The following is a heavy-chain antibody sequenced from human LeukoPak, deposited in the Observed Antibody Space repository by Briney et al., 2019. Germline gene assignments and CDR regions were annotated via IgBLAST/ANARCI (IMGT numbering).Heavy chain of an antibody. V-gene: IGHV3-33*01. J-gene: IGHJ4*02. D-gene: IGHD5-18*01. Sequence: GGSLRLSCAASGFTFSSYGMHWVRQAPGKGLEWVVVIWYDGSNKYYADSVKGRFTISRDNSKNTLYLQMNSLRAEDTAVYYCARVRGYSYGLAYWGQGTLVIVSS. CDR1: GFTFSSYG. CDR3: ARVRGYSYGLAY. CDR2: IWYDGSNK.